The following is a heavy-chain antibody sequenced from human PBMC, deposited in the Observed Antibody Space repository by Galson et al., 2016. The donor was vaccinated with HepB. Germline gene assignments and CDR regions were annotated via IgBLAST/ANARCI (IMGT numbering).Heavy chain of an antibody. CDR3: AKYGDEAGWNFHH. CDR2: IKEDGSKT. D-gene: IGHD6-19*01. V-gene: IGHV3-7*03. CDR1: GFTFSRFW. J-gene: IGHJ1*01. Sequence: SLRLSCAASGFTFSRFWMNWVRQAPGKGLEWVASIKEDGSKTFYVDSVKGRFTMSRDNVEESVSLQMNSLRAEDTAVYYCAKYGDEAGWNFHHWGQGTLGTVSP.